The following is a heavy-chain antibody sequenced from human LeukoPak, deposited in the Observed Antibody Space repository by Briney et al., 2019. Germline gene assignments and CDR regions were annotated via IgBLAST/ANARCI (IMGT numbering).Heavy chain of an antibody. CDR3: ARDYPITIFGVVMSTGFDY. J-gene: IGHJ4*02. CDR2: TYYRSKWYN. CDR1: GDSVSSDSAA. Sequence: SQTLSLTCAISGDSVSSDSAAWNWIRQSPSRGLEWLGRTYYRSKWYNDYAVSVKSLITINPDTSKNQFSLQLNSVTPEDTAVYYCARDYPITIFGVVMSTGFDYWAREPWSPSPQ. V-gene: IGHV6-1*01. D-gene: IGHD3-3*01.